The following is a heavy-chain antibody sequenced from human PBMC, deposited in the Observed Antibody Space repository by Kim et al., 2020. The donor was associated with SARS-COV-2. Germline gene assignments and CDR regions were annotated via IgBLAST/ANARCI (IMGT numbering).Heavy chain of an antibody. V-gene: IGHV3-15*01. J-gene: IGHJ4*02. CDR2: T. D-gene: IGHD6-19*01. CDR3: TTARQWLVLDY. Sequence: TDYAAPVKGRFTISRDDSKNTLYLQMNSRKTEDTAVYYCTTARQWLVLDYWGQGTLVTVSS.